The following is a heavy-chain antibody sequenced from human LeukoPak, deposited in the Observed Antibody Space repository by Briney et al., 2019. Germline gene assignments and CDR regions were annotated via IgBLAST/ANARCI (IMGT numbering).Heavy chain of an antibody. CDR2: IWYDGSNK. Sequence: PGGSLRLSCAASGFTFSSYGMHWVRQAPGKGLEWVAVIWYDGSNKYYADSVKGRFTISRDNSKNTLCLQMNSLRAEDTAVYYCAKSPDYGDYGLDYWGQGTLDTVSS. CDR1: GFTFSSYG. D-gene: IGHD4-17*01. V-gene: IGHV3-33*06. CDR3: AKSPDYGDYGLDY. J-gene: IGHJ4*02.